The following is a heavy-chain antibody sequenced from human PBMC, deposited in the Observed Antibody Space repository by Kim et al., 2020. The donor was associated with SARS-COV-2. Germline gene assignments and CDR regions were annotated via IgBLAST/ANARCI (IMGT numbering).Heavy chain of an antibody. Sequence: SETLSRTCTVSGGSISSSSYYWGWIRQPPGKGLEWIGSIYYSGSTYYNPSLKSRVTISVDTSKNQFSLKLSSVTAADTAVYYCARHSLGWQQWDYYFDYWGQGTLVTVSS. CDR2: IYYSGST. J-gene: IGHJ4*02. CDR1: GGSISSSSYY. D-gene: IGHD3-16*01. V-gene: IGHV4-39*01. CDR3: ARHSLGWQQWDYYFDY.